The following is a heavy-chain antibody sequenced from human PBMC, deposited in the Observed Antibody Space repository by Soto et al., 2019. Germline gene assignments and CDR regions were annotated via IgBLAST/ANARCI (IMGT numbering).Heavy chain of an antibody. Sequence: SETLSLTCTVSGGSISSSSYYWGWIRQPPGKGLEWIGSIYYSGSTYYNPSLKSRVTISVDTSKNQFSLKLSSVTAADTAVYYCARRSIMITFGGVIVTSHFDYWGQGTLVTVSS. CDR1: GGSISSSSYY. V-gene: IGHV4-39*01. J-gene: IGHJ4*02. CDR2: IYYSGST. D-gene: IGHD3-16*02. CDR3: ARRSIMITFGGVIVTSHFDY.